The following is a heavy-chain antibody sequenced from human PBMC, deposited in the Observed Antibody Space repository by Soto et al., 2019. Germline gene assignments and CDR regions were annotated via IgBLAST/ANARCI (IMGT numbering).Heavy chain of an antibody. CDR2: IYYSGST. Sequence: NPSETLSLTCTVSGGSISSGDYYWSWIRQPPGKGLEWIGYIYYSGSTYYNPSLKSRVTMSLDTSKNRLSLKLDSMTAADTAVYYCARALDYDFWGGRNWFDPWGQGTQVTVSS. CDR1: GGSISSGDYY. D-gene: IGHD3-3*01. J-gene: IGHJ5*02. CDR3: ARALDYDFWGGRNWFDP. V-gene: IGHV4-30-4*02.